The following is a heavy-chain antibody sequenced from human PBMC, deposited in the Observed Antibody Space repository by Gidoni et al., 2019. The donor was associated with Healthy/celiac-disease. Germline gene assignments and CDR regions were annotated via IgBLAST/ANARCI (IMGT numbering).Heavy chain of an antibody. CDR2: ISWNSGSI. D-gene: IGHD2-15*01. J-gene: IGHJ4*02. CDR3: AKASTSKVAAYFDY. CDR1: GFTFDDYA. V-gene: IGHV3-9*01. Sequence: EVQLVESGGGLVQPGRSLRLSCAASGFTFDDYAMHWVRQAPGKGLEWVSGISWNSGSIGYADSVKGRFTISRDNAKNSLYLQMNSLRAEDTALYYCAKASTSKVAAYFDYWGQGTLVTVSS.